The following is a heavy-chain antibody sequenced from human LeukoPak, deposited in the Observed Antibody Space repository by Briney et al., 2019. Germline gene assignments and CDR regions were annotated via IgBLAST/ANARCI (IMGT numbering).Heavy chain of an antibody. Sequence: PSETLSLACTVSGGSISSYYWSWIRQPPGKGREWFGYIYYSGSTNYNPALKSRVPISVDTSKNQFSLKLSSVTAADTAVYYCARNSATIFGVVMDYFDYWGQGTLVTASS. D-gene: IGHD3-3*01. CDR1: GGSISSYY. CDR2: IYYSGST. V-gene: IGHV4-59*01. CDR3: ARNSATIFGVVMDYFDY. J-gene: IGHJ4*02.